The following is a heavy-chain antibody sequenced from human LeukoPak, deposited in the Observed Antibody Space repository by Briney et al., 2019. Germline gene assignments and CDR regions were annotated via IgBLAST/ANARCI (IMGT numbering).Heavy chain of an antibody. J-gene: IGHJ4*02. CDR2: INPNSGDT. CDR3: ARDWRGSYFPDF. D-gene: IGHD1-26*01. CDR1: GYTLTDYY. Sequence: ASVKVSCKASGYTLTDYYMHWVRQAPGQGLEWMGWINPNSGDTNSEQKFQGRVTMTRDTSISTAYMELSRLTSDDTAVYYCARDWRGSYFPDFWGQGTLVTVSS. V-gene: IGHV1-2*02.